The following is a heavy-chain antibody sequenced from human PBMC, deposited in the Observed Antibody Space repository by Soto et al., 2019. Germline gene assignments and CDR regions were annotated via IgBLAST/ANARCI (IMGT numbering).Heavy chain of an antibody. CDR3: AKDETYLGAFNV. V-gene: IGHV3-23*01. Sequence: GSLSLSCAASGFTFSSYAMSWVRQAPGKGLEWVSTISASGGSTYYADSVQGRFTISRDNSKTTLYLQMNTLRAEDTAVYYCAKDETYLGAFNVWGQGTTVTVSS. D-gene: IGHD2-2*01. J-gene: IGHJ3*01. CDR2: ISASGGST. CDR1: GFTFSSYA.